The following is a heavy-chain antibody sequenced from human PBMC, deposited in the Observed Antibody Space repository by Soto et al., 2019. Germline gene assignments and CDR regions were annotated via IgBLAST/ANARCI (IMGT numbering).Heavy chain of an antibody. CDR1: GGSVSSGSYY. CDR2: IYYSGST. V-gene: IGHV4-61*01. J-gene: IGHJ3*02. Sequence: QVQLQESGPGLVKPSETLSLTCTVSGGSVSSGSYYWSWIRQPPGKGLEWIGYIYYSGSTNYNPPLKSRVTISVDTSKNQFSLKLSSVTAADTAVYYCARDGTFDAFDIWGQGTMVTVSS. CDR3: ARDGTFDAFDI.